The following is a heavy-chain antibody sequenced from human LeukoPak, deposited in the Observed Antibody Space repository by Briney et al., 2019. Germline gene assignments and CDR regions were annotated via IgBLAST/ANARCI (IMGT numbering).Heavy chain of an antibody. CDR2: TTHSGST. CDR1: GGSFSGYY. CDR3: ARDGSGSYNWFDP. D-gene: IGHD3-10*01. V-gene: IGHV4-34*01. J-gene: IGHJ5*02. Sequence: SETLSLTCAVSGGSFSGYYWTWIRQSPGKGLEWIGETTHSGSTNYNPSLKSRVTISVDTSKNQFSLKLSSVTAADTAVYYCARDGSGSYNWFDPWGQGTLVTVSS.